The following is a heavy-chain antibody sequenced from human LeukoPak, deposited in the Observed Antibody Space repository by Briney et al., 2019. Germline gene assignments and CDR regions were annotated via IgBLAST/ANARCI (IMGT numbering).Heavy chain of an antibody. CDR1: GLTVSSNC. V-gene: IGHV3-53*05. CDR3: GEHGAGSYQHYYYYYYMDV. J-gene: IGHJ6*03. Sequence: GGSLRLSCAASGLTVSSNCMSWVRQAPGKGLEWVSFIYSGGSTYYTDSVKGRFTISRDNSKNTLYLQMNSLRAEDTAGYYCGEHGAGSYQHYYYYYYMDVWGKGTTVTISS. CDR2: IYSGGST. D-gene: IGHD3-10*01.